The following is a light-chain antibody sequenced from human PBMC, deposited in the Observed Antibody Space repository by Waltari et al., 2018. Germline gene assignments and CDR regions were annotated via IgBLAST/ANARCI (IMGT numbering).Light chain of an antibody. J-gene: IGLJ2*01. V-gene: IGLV1-44*01. Sequence: QSLLTQPPSASGTTGQPVTISCSGSWSNIGTNVVSWYQQLPGTAPKLLIHSNNRRPSGVPARFSCSKSGTSASLAISGLQSADEADYYCSAWDDSLNGHVIFGGGTKLTVL. CDR1: WSNIGTNV. CDR3: SAWDDSLNGHVI. CDR2: SNN.